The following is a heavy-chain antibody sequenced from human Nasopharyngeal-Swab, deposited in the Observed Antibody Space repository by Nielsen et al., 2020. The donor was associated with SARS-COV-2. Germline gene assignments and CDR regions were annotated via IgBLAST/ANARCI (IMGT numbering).Heavy chain of an antibody. J-gene: IGHJ4*02. CDR2: ISYDGSNK. D-gene: IGHD1-26*01. CDR1: GFTYSCYG. CDR3: AKDFGGSQPRGNFDY. V-gene: IGHV3-30*18. Sequence: GGSVRLSCAASGFTYSCYGMHWVRQAPGKGLERVAVISYDGSNKYYADPVKGRFTISRDNSKNTLYMQMNSLRAEDTAVYDCAKDFGGSQPRGNFDYWGQGTLVTVSS.